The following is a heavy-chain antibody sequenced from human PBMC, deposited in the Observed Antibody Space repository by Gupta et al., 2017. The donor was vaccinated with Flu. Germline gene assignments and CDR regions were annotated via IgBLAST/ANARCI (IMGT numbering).Heavy chain of an antibody. CDR3: ATVTSGC. V-gene: IGHV3-74*03. Sequence: AASGFTFSSSSWQWVRLAPGKGLVWVSRIKPDGSSTTKAESVKGRFTSSKDNAKNTLDLQMNSLGDDDTAVYYCATVTSGCWGQGTLVTVS. D-gene: IGHD4-17*01. J-gene: IGHJ4*02. CDR2: IKPDGSST. CDR1: GFTFSSSS.